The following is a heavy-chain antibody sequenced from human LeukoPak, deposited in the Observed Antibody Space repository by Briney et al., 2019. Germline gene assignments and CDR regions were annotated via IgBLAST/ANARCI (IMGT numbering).Heavy chain of an antibody. D-gene: IGHD3-10*01. J-gene: IGHJ4*02. CDR3: ARAAYGSGSYYLDY. Sequence: GGSLRLSCAASGFSFSDGYWMHWVRQAPGKGLVWVSRISHDGTSTNYADSVKGRFTISRDNAKNSLYLQMNSLRAEDTALYYCARAAYGSGSYYLDYWGQGTLVTVSS. V-gene: IGHV3-74*01. CDR2: ISHDGTST. CDR1: GFSFSDGYW.